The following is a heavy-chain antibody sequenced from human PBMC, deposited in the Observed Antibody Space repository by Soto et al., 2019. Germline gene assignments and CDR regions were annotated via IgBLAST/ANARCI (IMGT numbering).Heavy chain of an antibody. D-gene: IGHD1-26*01. CDR1: GGTFSSYA. J-gene: IGHJ4*02. Sequence: GASVKVSCKASGGTFSSYAISWVRQAPGQGLEWMGGIIPIFGTANYAQKFQGRVTITADESTSTAYMELSSLRSEDTAVYYCARAQYSGSYPTHLLGGPRYFDYWGQGSLVTVSS. CDR2: IIPIFGTA. V-gene: IGHV1-69*13. CDR3: ARAQYSGSYPTHLLGGPRYFDY.